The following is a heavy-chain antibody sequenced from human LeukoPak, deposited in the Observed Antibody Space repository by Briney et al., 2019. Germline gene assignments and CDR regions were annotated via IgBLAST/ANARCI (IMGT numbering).Heavy chain of an antibody. CDR3: ARVSGEYCSSTTCYGAAFDF. J-gene: IGHJ3*01. CDR2: ISSSDSAI. D-gene: IGHD2-2*01. CDR1: GFTFSSYE. V-gene: IGHV3-48*03. Sequence: PGGSLRLSCAASGFTFSSYEMNWVRQASGKGLEWVSYISSSDSAIYYADSVKGRFTISRDNAKNSLYLQMNSLRAEDTAIYYCARVSGEYCSSTTCYGAAFDFWGQGTMVTVTS.